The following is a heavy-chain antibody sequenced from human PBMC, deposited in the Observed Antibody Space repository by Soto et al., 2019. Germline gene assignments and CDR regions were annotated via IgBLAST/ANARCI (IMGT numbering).Heavy chain of an antibody. V-gene: IGHV3-23*01. CDR2: ISGSGGST. Sequence: PGGSMRLSCAASGFTFSTYVMNWVRQEPGKGLEWVSTISGSGGSTYYADSVKGRFTISRDNSKNTLYLQMNSLRAEDTAVYYCAKPTVTTPSGMDVWGQGTTVTVSS. J-gene: IGHJ6*02. CDR3: AKPTVTTPSGMDV. D-gene: IGHD4-17*01. CDR1: GFTFSTYV.